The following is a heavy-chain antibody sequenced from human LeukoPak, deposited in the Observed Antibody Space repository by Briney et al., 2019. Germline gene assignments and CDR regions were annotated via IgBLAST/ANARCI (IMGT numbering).Heavy chain of an antibody. CDR1: GFTFSRYS. CDR3: VRDPDALDY. Sequence: GGSLRLSCAASGFTFSRYSMNWVRQAPGKGLEWVSYIRGSGGTTYYADSVKGRFAISRDNAKNSLYLQLNSLRDEDTAVYYCVRDPDALDYWGQGTLVTVSS. V-gene: IGHV3-48*02. CDR2: IRGSGGTT. J-gene: IGHJ4*02.